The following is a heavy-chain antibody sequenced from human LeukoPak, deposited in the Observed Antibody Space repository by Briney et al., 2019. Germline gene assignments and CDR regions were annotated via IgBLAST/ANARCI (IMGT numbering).Heavy chain of an antibody. CDR1: GFTFSSYS. CDR2: ISSSSSYI. CDR3: ASIAAGTVHDY. D-gene: IGHD6-13*01. V-gene: IGHV3-21*01. Sequence: TGGSLRLSCAASGFTFSSYSMNCVRQAPGKGLEWVSSISSSSSYIYHADSVKGRFTISRDNAKNPLYLQMTGLRAEDTAVYDCASIAAGTVHDYWGQGTLVTVSS. J-gene: IGHJ4*02.